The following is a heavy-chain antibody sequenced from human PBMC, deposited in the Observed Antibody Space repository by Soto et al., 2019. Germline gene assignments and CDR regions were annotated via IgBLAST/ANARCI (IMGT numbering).Heavy chain of an antibody. J-gene: IGHJ4*02. Sequence: GGSLRLSCAASGFTVGSNYMSWVRQAPGKGLEWISLIYSGGSTYYADSVKGRFTISRDNSKNTLYLQMNSLRAEDTAVYYCASLSRAAAGTPDYWGQGTLVTVSS. V-gene: IGHV3-53*01. CDR1: GFTVGSNY. D-gene: IGHD6-13*01. CDR3: ASLSRAAAGTPDY. CDR2: IYSGGST.